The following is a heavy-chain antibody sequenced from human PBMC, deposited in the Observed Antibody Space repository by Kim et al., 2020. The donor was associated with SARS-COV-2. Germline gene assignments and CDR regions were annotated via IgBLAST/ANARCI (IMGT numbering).Heavy chain of an antibody. CDR2: ISGSGGST. V-gene: IGHV3-23*01. J-gene: IGHJ6*02. Sequence: GGSLRLSCAASGFTFSSYAMSWVRQAPGKGLEWVSAISGSGGSTYYADSVKGRVTISRDNSKNTLYLQMNSLRAEDTAVYYCAKDHYYGSGSYPYLYAMDVWGQGTTVTVSS. CDR1: GFTFSSYA. CDR3: AKDHYYGSGSYPYLYAMDV. D-gene: IGHD3-10*01.